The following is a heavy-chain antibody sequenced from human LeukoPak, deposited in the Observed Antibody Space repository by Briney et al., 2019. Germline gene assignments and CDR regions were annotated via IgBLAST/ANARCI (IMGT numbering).Heavy chain of an antibody. CDR2: ISYDGSNK. Sequence: GGSLRPSCAASGFTFSSYAMHWVRQAPGKGLEWVAVISYDGSNKYYADSTKGRFTISRDNSKNTLYLQMNSLRAEDTAVYYCAKVGAVAGTSDYWGQGTLVTVSS. J-gene: IGHJ4*02. V-gene: IGHV3-30*04. CDR3: AKVGAVAGTSDY. D-gene: IGHD6-19*01. CDR1: GFTFSSYA.